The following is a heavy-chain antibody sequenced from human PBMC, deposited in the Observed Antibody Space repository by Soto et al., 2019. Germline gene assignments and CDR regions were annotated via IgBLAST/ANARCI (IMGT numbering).Heavy chain of an antibody. CDR1: GGSIRSYY. CDR3: ARSVSP. V-gene: IGHV4-59*01. CDR2: VYDSGDT. J-gene: IGHJ5*02. Sequence: SETLSLTCIVSGGSIRSYYWSWIRQPPGKGLEWIGNVYDSGDTNYNPSLKSRVRISVDTSKNQFSLDLSSVTAADTAVYYCARSVSPWGHGTLVTVSS.